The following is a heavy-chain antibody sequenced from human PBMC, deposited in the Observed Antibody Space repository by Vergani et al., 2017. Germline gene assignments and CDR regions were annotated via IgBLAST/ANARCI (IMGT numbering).Heavy chain of an antibody. CDR2: ISTTSDTI. D-gene: IGHD6-19*01. CDR1: GFTFSSYS. Sequence: DVQLVESGGDLVQPGGSLRLSCAASGFTFSSYSMNWVRQAPGKGLEWISYISTTSDTIYYADSVRGRFTNSRDNAKNSLYLEMNSLRVEDTAVYFCARSLVAGKGGYWGQGTRVAVSS. V-gene: IGHV3-48*01. CDR3: ARSLVAGKGGY. J-gene: IGHJ4*02.